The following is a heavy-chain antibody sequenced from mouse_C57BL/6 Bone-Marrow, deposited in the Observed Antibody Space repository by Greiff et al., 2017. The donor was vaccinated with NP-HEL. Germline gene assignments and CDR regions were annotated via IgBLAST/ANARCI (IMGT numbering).Heavy chain of an antibody. V-gene: IGHV5-4*01. D-gene: IGHD6-2*01. CDR1: GFTFSSYA. CDR3: ARDLSRAMDY. CDR2: ISDGGSYT. J-gene: IGHJ4*01. Sequence: EVQLVESGGGLVKPGGSLKLSCAASGFTFSSYAMSWVRQTPEKRLEWVATISDGGSYTYYPDNVKGRFPISRDNAKNNLYLQMSHLKSEDTAMYYCARDLSRAMDYWGQGTSVTVSS.